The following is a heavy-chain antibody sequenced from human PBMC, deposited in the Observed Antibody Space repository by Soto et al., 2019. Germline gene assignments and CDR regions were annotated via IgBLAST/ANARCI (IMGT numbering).Heavy chain of an antibody. V-gene: IGHV4-31*01. CDR1: GGSISSGGYY. Sequence: QVQLQESGPGLVKPSQTRSLTCTVSGGSISSGGYYWSWIRQHPGKGLEGIGYIYYSGSTYYNPSLKSLVTISVDTSKNHFSLQLSSVTASDTAVYYCARDRGVYYYGSGSYYAFDILGQGTMVTVSS. D-gene: IGHD3-10*01. CDR2: IYYSGST. J-gene: IGHJ3*02. CDR3: ARDRGVYYYGSGSYYAFDI.